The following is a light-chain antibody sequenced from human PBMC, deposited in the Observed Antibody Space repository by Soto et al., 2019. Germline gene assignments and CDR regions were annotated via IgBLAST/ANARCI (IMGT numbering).Light chain of an antibody. V-gene: IGKV1-39*01. CDR1: QSISNH. CDR3: QQSDDMPWT. Sequence: DIQMTHXPSSLSXXXXYXITXTXRASQSISNHLNWYQQKPGKGPNLLIYAASSLQSGVPSRFSGSGAGTDFTLTISGLQPEDFATYYCQQSDDMPWTFGQGTKVDIK. CDR2: AAS. J-gene: IGKJ1*01.